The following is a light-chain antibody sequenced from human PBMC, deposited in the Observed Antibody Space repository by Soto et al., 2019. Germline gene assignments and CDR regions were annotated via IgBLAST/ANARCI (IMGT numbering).Light chain of an antibody. Sequence: EIEMTQSPATLSVSPGERATLSCRASQSVGSNLAWYQQKPGQAPRRLIYGASTRATGIPARFSGSGSGTEFTLTISSLQSEDFAIYFCQQYNNWPPDRTFGQGTKVEIK. J-gene: IGKJ1*01. V-gene: IGKV3-15*01. CDR2: GAS. CDR3: QQYNNWPPDRT. CDR1: QSVGSN.